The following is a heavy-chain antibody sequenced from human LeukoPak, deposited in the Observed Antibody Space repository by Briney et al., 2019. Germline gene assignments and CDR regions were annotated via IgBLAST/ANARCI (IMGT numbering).Heavy chain of an antibody. CDR1: GGSVSSYY. CDR2: IYTSGST. D-gene: IGHD1-26*01. Sequence: SETLSLTCTVSGGSVSSYYWSWIRQPPGKGLEWIGYIYTSGSTNYNPSLKSRVTISVDTSKNQFSLKLSSVTAADTAVYYCARRRGAFDIWGQGTMVTVSS. J-gene: IGHJ3*02. V-gene: IGHV4-4*09. CDR3: ARRRGAFDI.